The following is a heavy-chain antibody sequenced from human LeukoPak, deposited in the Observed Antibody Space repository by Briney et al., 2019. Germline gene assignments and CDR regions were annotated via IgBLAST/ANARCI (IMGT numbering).Heavy chain of an antibody. J-gene: IGHJ4*02. V-gene: IGHV3-7*01. D-gene: IGHD1-26*01. Sequence: PGGSLRLSCEASGFAFSSYWASWVRQAPGKGLEWVANINQDGNSQNYVDSVRGRFTISKDNAKNSVYLQMNSLRAEDTAVYYCARDKVGSYFGCNYWGQGTLVTVSS. CDR3: ARDKVGSYFGCNY. CDR2: INQDGNSQ. CDR1: GFAFSSYW.